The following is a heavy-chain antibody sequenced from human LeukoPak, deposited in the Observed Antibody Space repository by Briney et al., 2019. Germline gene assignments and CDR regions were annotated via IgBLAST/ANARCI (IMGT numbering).Heavy chain of an antibody. D-gene: IGHD6-13*01. V-gene: IGHV4-30-4*07. J-gene: IGHJ4*02. CDR2: IYYSGST. Sequence: ASQTLSLTCAVSGGSISSGGYSWSWIRQPPGKGLEWIGYIYYSGSTYYNPSLKSRVTISVDTSKNQFSLKLSSVTAADTAVYYCARREGEQQLVDYWGQGTLVTVSS. CDR1: GGSISSGGYS. CDR3: ARREGEQQLVDY.